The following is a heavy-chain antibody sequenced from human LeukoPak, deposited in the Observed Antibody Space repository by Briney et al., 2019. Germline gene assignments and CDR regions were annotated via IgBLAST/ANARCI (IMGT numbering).Heavy chain of an antibody. CDR1: GFTLSSYG. CDR3: AKCHPRGYDAFDI. D-gene: IGHD3-10*01. V-gene: IGHV3-33*06. J-gene: IGHJ3*02. CDR2: IWYDGSNK. Sequence: GGSLRLSCAASGFTLSSYGMHWVRQAPGKGLEWVAVIWYDGSNKYYADSVKGRFTISRDNSKNTLYLQMNSLRAEDTAVYYCAKCHPRGYDAFDIWGQGTMVTVSS.